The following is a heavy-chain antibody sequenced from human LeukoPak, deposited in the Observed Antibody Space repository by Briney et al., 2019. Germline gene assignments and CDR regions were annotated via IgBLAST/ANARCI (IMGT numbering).Heavy chain of an antibody. CDR3: AASRVAQPDY. CDR1: GYTFTSYG. V-gene: IGHV1-46*01. D-gene: IGHD3-3*01. CDR2: INPSGGST. Sequence: GASVKVSCKASGYTFTSYGISWVRQAPGQGLEWMGIINPSGGSTSYAQKFQGRVTMTRDTSTSTVYMELSSLRSEDTAVYYCAASRVAQPDYWGQGTLVTVSS. J-gene: IGHJ4*02.